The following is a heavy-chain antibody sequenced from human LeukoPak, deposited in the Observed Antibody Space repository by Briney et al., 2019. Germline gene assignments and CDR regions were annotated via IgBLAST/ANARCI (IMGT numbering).Heavy chain of an antibody. V-gene: IGHV3-74*01. CDR1: GFTFSSYG. Sequence: PGGSLRLSCAASGFTFSSYGIHWVRQAPGKGLVWVSLMNGDGSVKDYADSVEGRFTISRDNTRNTLYLQMNILRAEDTAVYYCARGVSLESGNFQYWGQGTLVTVSS. CDR3: ARGVSLESGNFQY. CDR2: MNGDGSVK. J-gene: IGHJ1*01. D-gene: IGHD3-3*01.